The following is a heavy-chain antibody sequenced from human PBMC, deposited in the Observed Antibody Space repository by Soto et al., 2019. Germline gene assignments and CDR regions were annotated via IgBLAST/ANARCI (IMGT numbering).Heavy chain of an antibody. CDR3: ARYPKPYDSSAYYYY. CDR1: GFTFNDYW. CDR2: IKQDGSEE. V-gene: IGHV3-7*01. J-gene: IGHJ4*02. Sequence: EVQLVESGGGLVQPGGSLRLSCAASGFTFNDYWMSWVRQAPGKGLEWVATIKQDGSEEYYVHSVKGRFTISRDNAKTSLDLQMNSLGAEDTAVYYCARYPKPYDSSAYYYYWGQGTLVTVSS. D-gene: IGHD3-22*01.